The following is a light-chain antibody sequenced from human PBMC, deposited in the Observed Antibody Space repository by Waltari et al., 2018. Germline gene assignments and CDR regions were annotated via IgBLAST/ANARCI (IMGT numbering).Light chain of an antibody. J-gene: IGKJ4*01. CDR1: QSVSIR. Sequence: EIVMTQSPATLSQSPGERATLSCRASQSVSIRLDWYQQKPGQGPRLLIYGASRSAAGIPARLSGSGSGTDFTLTISSLEPEDVGVYYCLQRNNCLTFGGGTKVEVK. V-gene: IGKV3D-15*01. CDR2: GAS. CDR3: LQRNNCLT.